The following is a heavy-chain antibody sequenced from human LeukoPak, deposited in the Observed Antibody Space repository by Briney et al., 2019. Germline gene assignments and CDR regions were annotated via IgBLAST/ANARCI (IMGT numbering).Heavy chain of an antibody. CDR1: GFTFSSYD. CDR3: ARAGCSGGSCYGYFDY. V-gene: IGHV3-13*05. J-gene: IGHJ4*02. D-gene: IGHD2-15*01. CDR2: IGTAGDP. Sequence: PGGSLRLSCAASGFTFSSYDMHWVRQATGKGLEWVSAIGTAGDPYYPGSVLGRFTIYRQNAQNSSYLQMNSLRAGDTAVYYCARAGCSGGSCYGYFDYWGQGTLVTVSS.